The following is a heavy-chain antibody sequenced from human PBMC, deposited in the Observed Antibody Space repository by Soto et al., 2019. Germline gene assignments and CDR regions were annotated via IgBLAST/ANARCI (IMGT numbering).Heavy chain of an antibody. V-gene: IGHV4-34*01. CDR1: GGSFSGYY. CDR2: INHSGST. J-gene: IGHJ6*02. CDR3: ATAAAFPYYYYGMDV. Sequence: QVQLQQWGAGLLKPSETLSLTCAVYGGSFSGYYLSWIRQPPGKGLEWIGEINHSGSTNYNPSLKSRVTISVDTSKNQFSLKLSSVTAADTAVYYCATAAAFPYYYYGMDVWGQGTTVTVSS. D-gene: IGHD2-2*01.